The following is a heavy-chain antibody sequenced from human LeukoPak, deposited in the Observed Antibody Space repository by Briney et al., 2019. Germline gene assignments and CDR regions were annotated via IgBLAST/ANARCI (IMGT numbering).Heavy chain of an antibody. V-gene: IGHV4-61*02. CDR2: IYTSGNT. Sequence: PSQTLSLTCTVSGGSISSGTYYWSWIRQPARKGLEWLGRIYTSGNTNYNPSLKGRVTISVDTSKNQFSLKLSSVTAADTAIYYCARVSGDYYASVWGQGTLVTVSS. CDR1: GGSISSGTYY. CDR3: ARVSGDYYASV. D-gene: IGHD1-26*01. J-gene: IGHJ4*02.